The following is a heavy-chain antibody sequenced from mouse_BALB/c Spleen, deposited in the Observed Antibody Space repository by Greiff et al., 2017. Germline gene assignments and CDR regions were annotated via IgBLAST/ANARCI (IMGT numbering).Heavy chain of an antibody. CDR2: IRNKANGYTT. Sequence: EVQVVESGGGLVPPGGSLRLSCATSGFTFTDYYMSWVRQPPGKALEWLGFIRNKANGYTTEYSASVKGRFTISRDNSQSILYLQLNTLKAEDRATYYCARDRWLQGFDYWGQGTALTVSS. CDR3: ARDRWLQGFDY. CDR1: GFTFTDYY. J-gene: IGHJ2*01. D-gene: IGHD2-3*01. V-gene: IGHV7-3*02.